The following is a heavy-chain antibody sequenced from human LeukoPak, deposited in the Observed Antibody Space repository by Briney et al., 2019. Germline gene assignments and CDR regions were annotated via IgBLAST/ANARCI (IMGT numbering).Heavy chain of an antibody. V-gene: IGHV4-39*07. CDR1: GGSISSSNYY. D-gene: IGHD3-22*01. CDR3: ASGTWGFYDTTVGVY. Sequence: PSETLSLTCTVSGGSISSSNYYWGWIRQPPGKGLGWIGSIYYSGSTYYNPSLKSRVTISVDTSKNQFSLKLSSVTAADTAVFYCASGTWGFYDTTVGVYWGQGTLVTVSS. CDR2: IYYSGST. J-gene: IGHJ4*02.